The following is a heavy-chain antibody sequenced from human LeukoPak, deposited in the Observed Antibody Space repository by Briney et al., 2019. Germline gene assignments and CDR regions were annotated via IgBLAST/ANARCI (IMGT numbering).Heavy chain of an antibody. CDR3: ARWGGYSSSWYAVSYYFDY. CDR2: IYHSGST. J-gene: IGHJ4*02. V-gene: IGHV4-4*02. Sequence: SETLSLTCAVSGGSISSSNWWSWVRQPPGKGLEWIGEIYHSGSTNYNPSLKSRVTISADKSKNQFSLKLSSVTAADTAVYYCARWGGYSSSWYAVSYYFDYWGQGTLVTVSS. D-gene: IGHD6-13*01. CDR1: GGSISSSNW.